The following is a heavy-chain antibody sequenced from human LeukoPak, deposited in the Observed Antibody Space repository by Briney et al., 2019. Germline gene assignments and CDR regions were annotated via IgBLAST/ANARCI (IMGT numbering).Heavy chain of an antibody. Sequence: GGSLRLSCAASGFTFSSYAMHWVRQAPGKGLEWVAVISYDGSNKYYADSVKGRFTISRDNSKNTLYLQMGSLRAEDMAVYYCARADYGDYDLDYYYYYMDVWGKGTTVTISS. J-gene: IGHJ6*03. CDR2: ISYDGSNK. CDR3: ARADYGDYDLDYYYYYMDV. V-gene: IGHV3-30*14. CDR1: GFTFSSYA. D-gene: IGHD4-17*01.